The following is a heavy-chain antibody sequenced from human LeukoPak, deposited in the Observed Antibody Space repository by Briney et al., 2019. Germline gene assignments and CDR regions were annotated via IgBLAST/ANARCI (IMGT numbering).Heavy chain of an antibody. D-gene: IGHD2-21*02. CDR3: ARGSGDWTYYFDY. J-gene: IGHJ4*02. CDR2: TYHGGTT. V-gene: IGHV4-38-2*02. CDR1: VYSISSGYL. Sequence: PSETLSLTRTVSVYSISSGYLWGWIRQPPGKGLEWIGSTYHGGTTYSNPSLKSRVIISEDTSKNQFSLKPSSVTAADTAVYYCARGSGDWTYYFDYWGQGTLVTVSS.